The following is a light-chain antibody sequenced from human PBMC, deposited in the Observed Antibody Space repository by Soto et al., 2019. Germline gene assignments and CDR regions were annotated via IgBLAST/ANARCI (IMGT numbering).Light chain of an antibody. J-gene: IGKJ5*01. Sequence: EVVMTQSPATLSVSPGDRATLSCRASQNVDTNVAWYQQKPGQAPRLLIYGASSRATGIPDRFSGSGSGTDFTLTISRLEPEDFAVYYCQQYGSSPPITFGQGTRLEIK. CDR1: QNVDTN. CDR2: GAS. V-gene: IGKV3-20*01. CDR3: QQYGSSPPIT.